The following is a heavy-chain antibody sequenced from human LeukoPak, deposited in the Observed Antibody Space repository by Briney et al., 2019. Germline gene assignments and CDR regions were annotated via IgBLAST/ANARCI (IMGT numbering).Heavy chain of an antibody. J-gene: IGHJ4*02. V-gene: IGHV1-46*01. CDR3: ARGSVAGTINFDY. Sequence: ASVKVSCKASGYTFTSYYMHWVRQAPGQGLEWMGIINPSGGSTSYAQKFQGRVTMTRDTSISTAYMELSRLRSDDTAVYYCARGSVAGTINFDYWGQGTLVTVSS. CDR1: GYTFTSYY. D-gene: IGHD6-19*01. CDR2: INPSGGST.